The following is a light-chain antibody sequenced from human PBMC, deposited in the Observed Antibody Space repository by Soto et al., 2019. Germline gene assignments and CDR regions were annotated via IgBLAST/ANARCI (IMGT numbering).Light chain of an antibody. CDR2: AAS. V-gene: IGKV1-39*01. J-gene: IGKJ1*01. Sequence: DIQMTQSPSSLSASVGDRVTITCRASQSISNYLNWYQQKPGKAPKLLIYAASSLQSGVPSRFSGSGSGTDFTLTISGLQPEEWATDDGGQSYSTPWTGGQGTKVDIK. CDR1: QSISNY. CDR3: GQSYSTPWT.